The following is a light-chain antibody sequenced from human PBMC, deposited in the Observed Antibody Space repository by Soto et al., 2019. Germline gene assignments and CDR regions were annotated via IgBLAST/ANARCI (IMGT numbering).Light chain of an antibody. CDR1: QSVSSSY. CDR3: QQYGSSRT. J-gene: IGKJ1*01. Sequence: EIVLTQSPGTLSLSPGERATLSCRASQSVSSSYLAWYQQKPGQPPRLLIYGASRRATGIPDRFSGSWSGTDFTLTISRLEPEDFAVYYCQQYGSSRTFGQGTKVDIK. CDR2: GAS. V-gene: IGKV3-20*01.